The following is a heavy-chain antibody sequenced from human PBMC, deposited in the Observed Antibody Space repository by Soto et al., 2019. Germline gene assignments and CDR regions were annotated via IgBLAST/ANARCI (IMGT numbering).Heavy chain of an antibody. CDR2: ISGSGGST. CDR3: EKPLDSNSWYWDY. CDR1: GFTFSSYA. Sequence: GGSLRLSYAASGFTFSSYAMSWVRQAPGKGLEWVSAISGSGGSTYYEDSVEGRFTISRDNAKISLDLLMNSLRAEDTAVYYCEKPLDSNSWYWDYWGEGTLVTVST. V-gene: IGHV3-23*01. J-gene: IGHJ4*02. D-gene: IGHD6-13*01.